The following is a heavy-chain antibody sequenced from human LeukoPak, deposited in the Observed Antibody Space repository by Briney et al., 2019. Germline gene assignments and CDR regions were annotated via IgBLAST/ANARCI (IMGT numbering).Heavy chain of an antibody. Sequence: ASVKVSCKASGYTFTGYYMHWVRQAPGQGLEWMGWINPNSGGTNYAQKFQGRVTMTRDTSISTAYMELSRLRSDDTAVYYCARVYCSSTSCPTDYWGQGTLVTVSS. CDR1: GYTFTGYY. J-gene: IGHJ4*02. D-gene: IGHD2-2*01. CDR2: INPNSGGT. V-gene: IGHV1-2*02. CDR3: ARVYCSSTSCPTDY.